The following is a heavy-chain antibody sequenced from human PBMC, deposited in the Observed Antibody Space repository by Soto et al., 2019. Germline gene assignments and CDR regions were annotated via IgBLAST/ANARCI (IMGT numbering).Heavy chain of an antibody. Sequence: ASVKVSCKASGYTFTSYGISWVRQAPGQGLEWMGWISAYNGNTNYAQKLQGRVTMTTDTSTSTAYMELRSLRSDDTAVYYCARDTIFGVVANWFDPWGQGTPVTVSS. CDR3: ARDTIFGVVANWFDP. J-gene: IGHJ5*02. CDR1: GYTFTSYG. D-gene: IGHD3-3*01. CDR2: ISAYNGNT. V-gene: IGHV1-18*01.